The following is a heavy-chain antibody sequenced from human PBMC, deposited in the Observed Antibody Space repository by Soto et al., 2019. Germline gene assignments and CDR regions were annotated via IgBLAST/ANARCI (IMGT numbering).Heavy chain of an antibody. Sequence: EVQLVESGGDLVQPGESLRVSCAASGFTFSNYDMNWVRQAPGKRLEWVSYISSSSVTIYYADSVKGRFTTSRDNAKNSLYLQMNSLRAEDTAVYYCARGPTCIEGYCSSGSWHDYWGQGTLVTVSS. V-gene: IGHV3-48*01. CDR1: GFTFSNYD. CDR2: ISSSSVTI. D-gene: IGHD2-15*01. CDR3: ARGPTCIEGYCSSGSWHDY. J-gene: IGHJ4*02.